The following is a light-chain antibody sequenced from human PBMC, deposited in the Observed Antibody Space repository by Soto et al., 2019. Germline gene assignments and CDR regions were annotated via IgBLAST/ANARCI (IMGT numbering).Light chain of an antibody. CDR2: DAS. V-gene: IGKV3-11*01. CDR3: QQRSNWPPSLT. CDR1: QSVSSY. Sequence: EIVLTQSPATLSWSPGERATFSCRASQSVSSYLAWYQQKPGQPPRLVIYDASDRATGIPARFSGSGSGTDFTLTISSLEPEDFAVYYCQQRSNWPPSLTFGGGTRVEIK. J-gene: IGKJ4*01.